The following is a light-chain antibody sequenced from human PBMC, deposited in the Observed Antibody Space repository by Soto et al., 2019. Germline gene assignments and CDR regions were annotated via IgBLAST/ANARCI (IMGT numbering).Light chain of an antibody. CDR2: GAS. J-gene: IGKJ1*01. Sequence: EIVMTQSPATLSVSPGERATLSCRASQSVSSNLAWYQKKPGQAPRILIYGASTRATGIPARFSGSGSGTEFNLTISRLQSEDFAVYECQQYNNWPRTFGQGTKVDIK. CDR1: QSVSSN. V-gene: IGKV3-15*01. CDR3: QQYNNWPRT.